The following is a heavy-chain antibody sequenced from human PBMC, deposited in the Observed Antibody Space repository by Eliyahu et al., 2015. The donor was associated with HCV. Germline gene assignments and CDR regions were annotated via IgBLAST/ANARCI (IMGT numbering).Heavy chain of an antibody. J-gene: IGHJ6*02. CDR3: AREGTTTGNYYVYGMDV. D-gene: IGHD1-1*01. Sequence: QVQLQESXPGLVKPSETLSLTCAVSGGSXTXNYWXWIRQSAGKGLEWIGQMYTTGSTNYSPFFESRVTMSLDTSKNQFSLRLTSVTAADTAVYYCAREGTTTGNYYVYGMDVWGQGTTVTVSS. CDR2: MYTTGST. V-gene: IGHV4-4*07. CDR1: GGSXTXNY.